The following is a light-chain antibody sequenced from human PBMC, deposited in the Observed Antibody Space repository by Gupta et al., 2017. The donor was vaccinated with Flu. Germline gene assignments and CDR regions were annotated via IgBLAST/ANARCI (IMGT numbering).Light chain of an antibody. V-gene: IGKV4-1*01. J-gene: IGKJ5*01. CDR2: WSS. CDR3: QQYYSAPPT. CDR1: QSVLDSSNNKNY. Sequence: DIVMTQSPDSMAVSMGERATINCKSSQSVLDSSNNKNYLAWYQHRPGQPPKLLIYWSSARESGVPDRFSGSGSATDFTLTISSLQAEDVAVYFCQQYYSAPPTFGQGTRLAI.